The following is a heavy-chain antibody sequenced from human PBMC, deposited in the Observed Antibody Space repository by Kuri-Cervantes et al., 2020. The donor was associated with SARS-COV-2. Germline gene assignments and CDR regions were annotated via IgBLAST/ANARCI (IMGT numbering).Heavy chain of an antibody. CDR1: GGSFSGYY. Sequence: GSLRLSCAVYGGSFSGYYWSWIRQPPGKGLEWIGEINHSGSTNHNPSLKSRVTISVDTSKNQFSLKLSSVTAADTAVYYCARQMMSSITIFGVVITRNWFDPWGQGTLVT. V-gene: IGHV4-34*01. D-gene: IGHD3-3*01. CDR3: ARQMMSSITIFGVVITRNWFDP. CDR2: INHSGST. J-gene: IGHJ5*02.